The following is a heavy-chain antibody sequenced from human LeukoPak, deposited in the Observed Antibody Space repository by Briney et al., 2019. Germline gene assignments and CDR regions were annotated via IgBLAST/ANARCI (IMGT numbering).Heavy chain of an antibody. J-gene: IGHJ5*02. CDR3: ARDWGHYFDGSGYYLS. CDR1: GFTVSTNY. CDR2: IYIGEKT. V-gene: IGHV3-66*02. Sequence: GGSLRLSCAVSGFTVSTNYMSWVRQAPGQGLEWVSSIYIGEKTNYADSVKGRFTISRDNSKNTLYLQMNSLRTEDTAVYYCARDWGHYFDGSGYYLSWGQGTLVTVSS. D-gene: IGHD3-22*01.